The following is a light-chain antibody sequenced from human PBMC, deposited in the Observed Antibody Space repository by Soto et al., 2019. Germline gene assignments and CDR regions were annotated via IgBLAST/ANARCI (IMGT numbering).Light chain of an antibody. V-gene: IGLV2-14*01. CDR3: SSYTSSTDYV. Sequence: QSALTQPASVSGSPGQSITISCAGTMRDVGAYNLVSWYQQHPGRAPKLIIYEVTNRPSGVSNRFSGSKSGDTASLTISGLRAEDEADYYCSSYTSSTDYVFGTGTKVTVL. CDR1: MRDVGAYNL. CDR2: EVT. J-gene: IGLJ1*01.